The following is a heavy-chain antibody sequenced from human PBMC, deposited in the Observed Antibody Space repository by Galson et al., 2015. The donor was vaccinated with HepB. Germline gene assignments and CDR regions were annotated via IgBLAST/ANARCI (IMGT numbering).Heavy chain of an antibody. J-gene: IGHJ5*02. D-gene: IGHD2-15*01. CDR1: GYTFTSYY. CDR3: ARESEGGFEAQPPSS. V-gene: IGHV1-46*04. Sequence: SVKVSCKASGYTFTSYYMHWVRQAPGQGLEWMGIINPSGGSTSYAQKLQGRVTMTRDTSTSTVYMELSSLRSEDTAVYYCARESEGGFEAQPPSSWGQGTLVTVSS. CDR2: INPSGGST.